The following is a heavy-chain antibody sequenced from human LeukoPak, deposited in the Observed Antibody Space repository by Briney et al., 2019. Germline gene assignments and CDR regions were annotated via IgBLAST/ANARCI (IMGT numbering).Heavy chain of an antibody. Sequence: ASVKVSCKASGGTFTSYYMHWVRQAPGQGLEWMGIINPSGGSTSYAQKFQGRVTMTRDTPTSTVYMELSSLRSEDTAVYYCAREEQLADKSIDYWGQGTLVTVSS. CDR3: AREEQLADKSIDY. CDR1: GGTFTSYY. J-gene: IGHJ4*02. CDR2: INPSGGST. V-gene: IGHV1-46*01. D-gene: IGHD6-6*01.